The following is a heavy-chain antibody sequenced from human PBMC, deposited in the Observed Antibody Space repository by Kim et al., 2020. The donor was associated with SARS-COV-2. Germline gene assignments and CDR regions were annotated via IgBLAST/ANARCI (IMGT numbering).Heavy chain of an antibody. J-gene: IGHJ3*02. D-gene: IGHD5-12*01. CDR1: GFTFSSYE. CDR2: ISSSGSTI. V-gene: IGHV3-48*03. Sequence: GGSLRLSCAASGFTFSSYEMNWVRQAPGKGLEWVSYISSSGSTIYYADSVKGRFTISRDNAKNSLYLQMNSLRAEETAVYYCARVLATDSGHAGAFDIWGHGTLVTVSS. CDR3: ARVLATDSGHAGAFDI.